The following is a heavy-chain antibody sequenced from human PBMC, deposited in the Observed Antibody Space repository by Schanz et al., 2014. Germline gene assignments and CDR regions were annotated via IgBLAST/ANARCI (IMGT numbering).Heavy chain of an antibody. V-gene: IGHV3-74*01. CDR1: GFTFSTYW. J-gene: IGHJ4*02. D-gene: IGHD2-8*01. CDR3: SMVCYQLHH. CDR2: INSDGTTT. Sequence: EVQLVESGGGLVQPGGSLRLSCAASGFTFSTYWMHWVRQAPGKGLVWVSHINSDGTTTTYADSVKGRFTISRDNAENTLYLQMNSLRVEYTAVYYFSMVCYQLHHWGQGTLVTVSS.